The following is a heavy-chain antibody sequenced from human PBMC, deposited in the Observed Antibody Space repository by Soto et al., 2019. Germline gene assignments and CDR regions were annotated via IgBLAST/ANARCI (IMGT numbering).Heavy chain of an antibody. CDR1: GFTFSSYS. CDR2: ISSGSSTI. V-gene: IGHV3-48*01. J-gene: IGHJ4*02. D-gene: IGHD2-21*02. CDR3: ARIDCRIKDYFDY. Sequence: GGSLRLSCAASGFTFSSYSMNWVRQAPGKGLEWVSYISSGSSTIYYADSVKGRFTISRDNAKNSLYLQMNSLRAEDTAVYYCARIDCRIKDYFDYWGQGTLVTVSS.